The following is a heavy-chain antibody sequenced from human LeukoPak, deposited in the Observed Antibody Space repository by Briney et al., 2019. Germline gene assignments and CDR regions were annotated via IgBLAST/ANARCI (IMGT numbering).Heavy chain of an antibody. CDR3: ASHWGGY. J-gene: IGHJ4*02. Sequence: GGSLRLSCAASGFTVSSNYMSWVGQARGKGLEGVSIIYDSGTTHYADSVKGRFTISRDNLKNTLYLQMNSLRAEGTAVYYCASHWGGYWGQGTLVTVSS. V-gene: IGHV3-53*01. D-gene: IGHD3-16*01. CDR2: IYDSGTT. CDR1: GFTVSSNY.